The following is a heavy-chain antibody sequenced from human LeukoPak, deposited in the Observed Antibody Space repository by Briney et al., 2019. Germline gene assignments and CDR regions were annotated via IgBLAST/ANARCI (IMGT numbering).Heavy chain of an antibody. V-gene: IGHV4-34*01. Sequence: SETLSLTCAVYGGSFSGYYWSWIRQPPGKGLEWIGEISHSGVTNYNPSLKSRVTVSVDTSKNQFSLNLSSVTAADTAVYYCARVGRTISGSTYYYMDVWGKGTTVTVSS. CDR3: ARVGRTISGSTYYYMDV. J-gene: IGHJ6*03. D-gene: IGHD3-22*01. CDR2: ISHSGVT. CDR1: GGSFSGYY.